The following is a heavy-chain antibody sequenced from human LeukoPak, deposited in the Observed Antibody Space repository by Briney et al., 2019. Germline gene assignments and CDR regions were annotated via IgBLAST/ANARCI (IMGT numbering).Heavy chain of an antibody. Sequence: SSETLSLTCTVSGGSISSYYWSWIRQPPGKGLEWIGYIYYSGSTNYNPSLKSRVTISVDTSKNQFSLKLSSVTAADTAVYYCARDRDRAAATHYGMDVWGQGTTVTVSS. CDR1: GGSISSYY. CDR2: IYYSGST. J-gene: IGHJ6*02. V-gene: IGHV4-59*01. D-gene: IGHD6-13*01. CDR3: ARDRDRAAATHYGMDV.